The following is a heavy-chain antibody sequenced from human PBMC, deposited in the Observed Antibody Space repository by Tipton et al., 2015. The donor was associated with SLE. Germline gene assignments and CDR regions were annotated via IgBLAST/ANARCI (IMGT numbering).Heavy chain of an antibody. CDR3: ARGPPYSSSWEDY. CDR2: IYTSGST. Sequence: TLSLTCTVSGGSISSGSYYWSWIRQPAGKGLEWIGRIYTSGSTNYNPSLKSRVTISVDTSKNQFSLKLSSVTAADTAVYYCARGPPYSSSWEDYWGQGTLVTVSS. CDR1: GGSISSGSYY. J-gene: IGHJ4*02. D-gene: IGHD6-6*01. V-gene: IGHV4-61*02.